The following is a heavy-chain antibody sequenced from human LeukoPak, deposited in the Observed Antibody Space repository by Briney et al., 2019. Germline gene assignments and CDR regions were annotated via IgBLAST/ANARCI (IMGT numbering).Heavy chain of an antibody. V-gene: IGHV4-61*01. J-gene: IGHJ4*02. CDR1: GGSVNSDNYY. CDR2: IFYTGST. Sequence: SETLSLTCTVSGGSVNSDNYYWSWIRQPPGRGLEWIGYIFYTGSTNYNPPLKSRVTISVDTSKNQFSLKVSSVTAADTAVYYCARDVGFDWGQGTLVTVSS. CDR3: ARDVGFD. D-gene: IGHD6-25*01.